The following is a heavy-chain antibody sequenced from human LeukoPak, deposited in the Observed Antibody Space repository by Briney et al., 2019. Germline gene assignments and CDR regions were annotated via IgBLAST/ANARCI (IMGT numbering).Heavy chain of an antibody. Sequence: GGSLRLSCAASGFTFSSYSMNWGRQAPGKGLEWVSSISSSSSYIYYADSVKGRFTISRDNAKNSLYLQMNSLRAEDTAVYYCAREDTAMVIPFDYWGQGTLVTVSS. J-gene: IGHJ4*02. CDR3: AREDTAMVIPFDY. CDR1: GFTFSSYS. V-gene: IGHV3-21*01. CDR2: ISSSSSYI. D-gene: IGHD5-18*01.